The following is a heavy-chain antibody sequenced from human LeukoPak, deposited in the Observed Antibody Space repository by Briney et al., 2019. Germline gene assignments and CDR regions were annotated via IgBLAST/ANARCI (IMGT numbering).Heavy chain of an antibody. CDR1: GYTFTSYY. CDR3: PRANWNPVGHFDY. J-gene: IGHJ4*02. Sequence: ASVKVSCKASGYTFTSYYMHWVRQAPGQGLEWMGIINPSGGSTSYAQKFQGRVTMTRDTSTSTVYMELSSLRSEDPAVYYCPRANWNPVGHFDYWGQGTLVNVSS. CDR2: INPSGGST. V-gene: IGHV1-46*01. D-gene: IGHD1-1*01.